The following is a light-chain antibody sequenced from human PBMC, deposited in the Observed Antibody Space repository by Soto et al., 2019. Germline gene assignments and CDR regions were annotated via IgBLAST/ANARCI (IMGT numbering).Light chain of an antibody. V-gene: IGKV1-5*01. CDR2: DAS. CDR3: QQYNSYSPMYT. CDR1: QSISSW. J-gene: IGKJ2*01. Sequence: DIQMTQSPSTLSASVGDRVTITCRASQSISSWLAWYQQKPGKAPKLLIYDASSLESGVPSRFSGSGSGTEFTLTISSLQPDDLATYYCQQYNSYSPMYTFGQGTKVDIK.